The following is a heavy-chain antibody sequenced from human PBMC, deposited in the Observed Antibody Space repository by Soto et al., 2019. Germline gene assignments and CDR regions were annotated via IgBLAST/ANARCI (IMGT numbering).Heavy chain of an antibody. D-gene: IGHD2-2*01. CDR2: INPNSGGT. CDR3: ARGASLVVPAPQGTFAFDI. CDR1: GYTFTGYH. V-gene: IGHV1-2*04. J-gene: IGHJ3*02. Sequence: ASVKVSCKASGYTFTGYHMHWVRQAPGQGLEWMGWINPNSGGTNYAQKFQGWVTMTRDTSISTAYMELSRLRSDDTAVYYCARGASLVVPAPQGTFAFDIWGQGTMVTVSS.